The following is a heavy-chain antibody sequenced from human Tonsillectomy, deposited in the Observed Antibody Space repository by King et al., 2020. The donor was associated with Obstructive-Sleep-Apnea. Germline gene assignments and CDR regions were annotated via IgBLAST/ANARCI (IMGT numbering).Heavy chain of an antibody. CDR2: ISYDGSDT. CDR1: GFTFSSYA. D-gene: IGHD1-26*01. V-gene: IGHV3-30-3*01. J-gene: IGHJ4*02. Sequence: QVQLVESGGGVVQPGRSLRLSCAASGFTFSSYAIHWVRQSAGKGLEWVALISYDGSDTYYADSVKGRFTISRDNSKNTLSLQMNSLRTEDTAVYYCARDLGGGYPLATFDYWGQGTLVTVSS. CDR3: ARDLGGGYPLATFDY.